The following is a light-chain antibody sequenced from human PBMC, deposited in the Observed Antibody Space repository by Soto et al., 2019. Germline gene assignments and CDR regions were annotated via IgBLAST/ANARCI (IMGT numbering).Light chain of an antibody. J-gene: IGKJ5*01. Sequence: ILVTRCQVTLSVYPCKWPSTSCRASQTVGHKLAWYQQRPGKAPRFLVYGASPRASGIPPRFSGRGSGRDLTHTLRRLQSEDFAVYYFQQPNYWPRITFGPGTRVEIK. CDR1: QTVGHK. CDR2: GAS. CDR3: QQPNYWPRIT. V-gene: IGKV3-15*01.